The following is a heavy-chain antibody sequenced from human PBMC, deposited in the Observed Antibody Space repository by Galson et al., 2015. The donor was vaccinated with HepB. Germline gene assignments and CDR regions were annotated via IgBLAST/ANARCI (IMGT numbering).Heavy chain of an antibody. CDR3: ARTYCTGGVCYRGLGY. D-gene: IGHD2-8*02. Sequence: SVKVSCKASGYTFTSYGISWVRQAPGQGLEWMGWISAYNGNTNYAQKLQGRVTMTTDTSTSTAYMELRSLRSDDTAVYYCARTYCTGGVCYRGLGYWGQGTLVTVSS. V-gene: IGHV1-18*01. CDR1: GYTFTSYG. J-gene: IGHJ4*02. CDR2: ISAYNGNT.